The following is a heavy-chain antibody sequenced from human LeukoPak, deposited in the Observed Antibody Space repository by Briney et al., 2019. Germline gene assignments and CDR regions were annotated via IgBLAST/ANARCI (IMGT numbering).Heavy chain of an antibody. V-gene: IGHV1-18*01. J-gene: IGHJ5*02. CDR1: GGTFSNYA. CDR2: ISAYNGNT. Sequence: GSSVKVACKASGGTFSNYALSWVRQAPGRGLEWMGWISAYNGNTNYAQKLQGRVTMTTDTSTSTAYMELRSLRSDDTAVYYCARSLRELPFGPWGQGTLVTVSS. CDR3: ARSLRELPFGP. D-gene: IGHD1-26*01.